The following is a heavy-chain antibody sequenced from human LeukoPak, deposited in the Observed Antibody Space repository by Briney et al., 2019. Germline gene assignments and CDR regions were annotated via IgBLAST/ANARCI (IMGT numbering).Heavy chain of an antibody. J-gene: IGHJ4*02. CDR3: ANLVWFGELE. CDR2: ISGSGGST. CDR1: GFTFTDHY. V-gene: IGHV3-23*01. D-gene: IGHD3-10*01. Sequence: PGGSLRLSCAASGFTFTDHYMSWIRQAPGKGLEWVSAISGSGGSTYYADSVKGRFTISRDNSKNTLYLQMNSLRAEDTAVYYCANLVWFGELEWGQGTLVTVSS.